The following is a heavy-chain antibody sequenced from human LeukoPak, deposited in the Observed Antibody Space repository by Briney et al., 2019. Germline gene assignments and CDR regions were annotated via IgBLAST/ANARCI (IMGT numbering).Heavy chain of an antibody. Sequence: PSETLSLTCTVSGDSISNYYWNWIRQPPGKGLEWIGDIFYSGNTNYNPSLKSRVTKSIDTSKNQFSLKLSSVTAADTAVYYCARYSSGWSYLGYWGQGILVTVSS. J-gene: IGHJ4*02. D-gene: IGHD6-19*01. CDR1: GDSISNYY. CDR2: IFYSGNT. V-gene: IGHV4-59*08. CDR3: ARYSSGWSYLGY.